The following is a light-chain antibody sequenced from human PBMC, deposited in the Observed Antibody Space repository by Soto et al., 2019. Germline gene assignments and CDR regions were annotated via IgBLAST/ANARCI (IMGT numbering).Light chain of an antibody. Sequence: QSALTQPASVSGSPGQSITISCTGTSSDVGGYNYVSWYQQHPGKAPKLMIYDVSNRPSGVSNRFSGSKSANTASLTISGLQAEDEADYYCSSHTGSRTDVVFGGGTKVTVL. V-gene: IGLV2-14*01. CDR3: SSHTGSRTDVV. J-gene: IGLJ2*01. CDR1: SSDVGGYNY. CDR2: DVS.